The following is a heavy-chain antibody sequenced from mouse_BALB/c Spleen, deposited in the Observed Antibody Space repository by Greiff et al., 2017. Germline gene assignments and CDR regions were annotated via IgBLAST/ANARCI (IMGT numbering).Heavy chain of an antibody. J-gene: IGHJ3*01. CDR1: GYTFTSYW. D-gene: IGHD4-1*01. CDR2: INPSTGYT. Sequence: VMLVESGAELAKPGASVKMSCKASGYTFTSYWMHWVKQRPGQGLEWIGYINPSTGYTEYNQKFKDKATLTADKSSSTAYMQLSSLTSEDSAVYYCARSLNWDWFAYWGQGTLVTVSA. CDR3: ARSLNWDWFAY. V-gene: IGHV1-7*01.